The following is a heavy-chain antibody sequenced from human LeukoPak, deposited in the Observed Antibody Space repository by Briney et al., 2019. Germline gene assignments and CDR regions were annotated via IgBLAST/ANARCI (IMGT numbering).Heavy chain of an antibody. CDR3: ASQYLSGYHFDS. J-gene: IGHJ4*02. CDR2: IYYSGST. V-gene: IGHV4-39*01. Sequence: SETLSLTCTVSGGSINSNRYYWGWIRQPPGKGLEWIGSIYYSGSTFYNPSLKSRVTISVDTSKNQFPLKLSSVTAADTAVYYCASQYLSGYHFDSWGQGTLVTVSS. CDR1: GGSINSNRYY. D-gene: IGHD5-12*01.